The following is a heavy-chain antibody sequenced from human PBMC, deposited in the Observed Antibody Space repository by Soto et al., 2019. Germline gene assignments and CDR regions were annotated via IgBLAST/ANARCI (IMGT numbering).Heavy chain of an antibody. V-gene: IGHV3-23*01. CDR2: ISGSGVST. J-gene: IGHJ4*02. CDR3: AKEPTDSGYDYFDY. CDR1: GFTFSSYA. D-gene: IGHD5-12*01. Sequence: GGSLRLSCAASGFTFSSYAMSWVRQAPGKGLEWVSAISGSGVSTYYADSVKGRFTISRDNSKNTLYLQMNSLRADDTAVSFCAKEPTDSGYDYFDYWGQGTLVTVSS.